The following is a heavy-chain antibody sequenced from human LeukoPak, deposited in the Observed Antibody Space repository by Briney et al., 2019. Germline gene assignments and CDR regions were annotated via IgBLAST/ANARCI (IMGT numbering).Heavy chain of an antibody. Sequence: SGSTLVNPTQTLTLTCTFSGFSLSTSGMCVSWIRQPPGKALEWLALIDWDDDKYYSTSLKTRLTISQDTSKNQVVLTMANMDPVDTATYYCARTHSSSWYGNWFDPWGQGTLVTVSS. J-gene: IGHJ5*02. D-gene: IGHD6-13*01. V-gene: IGHV2-70*01. CDR3: ARTHSSSWYGNWFDP. CDR1: GFSLSTSGMC. CDR2: IDWDDDK.